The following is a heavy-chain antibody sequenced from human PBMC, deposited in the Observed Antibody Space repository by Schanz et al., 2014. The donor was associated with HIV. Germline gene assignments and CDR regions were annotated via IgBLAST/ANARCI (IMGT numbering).Heavy chain of an antibody. D-gene: IGHD2-15*01. J-gene: IGHJ5*02. CDR3: AREVHCRADP. V-gene: IGHV3-9*01. Sequence: EVQLVESGGALVQPGRSLRLSCAASGFTFDDYAMHWVRQAPGKGLEWVSGISWNSVSIGYADSVKGRFTISRDNAKKSLYLQMNILRAEDTAIYYCAREVHCRADPCGQGTLVTVSS. CDR1: GFTFDDYA. CDR2: ISWNSVSI.